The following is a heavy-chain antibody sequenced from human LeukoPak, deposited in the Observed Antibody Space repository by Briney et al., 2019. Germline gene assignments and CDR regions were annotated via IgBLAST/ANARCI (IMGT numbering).Heavy chain of an antibody. CDR3: ARDSCGDCYSFDY. V-gene: IGHV3-21*01. Sequence: GGSLRLSCAASGFTFSSYSMNWVRQAPGKGLEWVSSISGSSSYIYYADSVKGRFTISRDNARNSLFLQMNSLRAEETAVYYCARDSCGDCYSFDYWGQGTLVTVSS. D-gene: IGHD2-21*02. J-gene: IGHJ4*02. CDR2: ISGSSSYI. CDR1: GFTFSSYS.